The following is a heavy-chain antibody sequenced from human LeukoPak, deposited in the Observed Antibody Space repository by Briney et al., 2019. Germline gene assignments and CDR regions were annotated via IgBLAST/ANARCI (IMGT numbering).Heavy chain of an antibody. D-gene: IGHD6-13*01. CDR1: GGSISSSSYY. V-gene: IGHV4-39*07. CDR2: ISYSGST. CDR3: ARRRAEGGSNGHYNWFDP. J-gene: IGHJ5*02. Sequence: SETLSLTCTVSGGSISSSSYYGGWIRQPPGKGLEWIGSISYSGSTNYNPSFKSRVTISVDTSKTQFSLKLNSVTAADTAVYYCARRRAEGGSNGHYNWFDPWGQGTLVTVSS.